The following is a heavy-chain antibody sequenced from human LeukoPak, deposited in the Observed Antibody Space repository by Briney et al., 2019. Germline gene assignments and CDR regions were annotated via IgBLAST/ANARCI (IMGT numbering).Heavy chain of an antibody. Sequence: GGSLRLSCAASGFTFSSYGMHWVRQAPGKGLEWVAVISYDGSNKYYADPVKGRSTISRDNAKNSLYLQMNSLRAEDTAVYHCARAFGDFWSGYYPSYYNYYMDVWGKGTTVTVSS. CDR3: ARAFGDFWSGYYPSYYNYYMDV. J-gene: IGHJ6*03. D-gene: IGHD3-3*01. V-gene: IGHV3-30*03. CDR2: ISYDGSNK. CDR1: GFTFSSYG.